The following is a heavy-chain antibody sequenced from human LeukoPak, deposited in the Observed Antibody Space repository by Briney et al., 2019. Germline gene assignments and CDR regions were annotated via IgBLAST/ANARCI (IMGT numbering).Heavy chain of an antibody. CDR2: IDPTDSYI. CDR3: ATKNGMDV. CDR1: GYTFTNYW. Sequence: GESLNISCKGSGYTFTNYWISWVRQMPGKGLEWMGRIDPTDSYINYSPPFQGHVTISADKSISTAYLQWSSLEASDTAMYHCATKNGMDVWGQGTTVTVSS. J-gene: IGHJ6*02. V-gene: IGHV5-10-1*01.